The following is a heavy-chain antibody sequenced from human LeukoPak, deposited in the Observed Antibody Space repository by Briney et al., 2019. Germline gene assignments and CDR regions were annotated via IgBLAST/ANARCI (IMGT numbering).Heavy chain of an antibody. CDR2: IYHSGST. D-gene: IGHD3-10*01. CDR3: ARGSMVRGVIINDAFDI. CDR1: GGSISSGGYP. V-gene: IGHV4-30-2*01. J-gene: IGHJ3*02. Sequence: SETLSLTCAVSGGSISSGGYPWSWIRQPPGKGLEWIGYIYHSGSTYYNPSLKSRVTISVDRSKNQFSLKLSSVTAADTAVYYCARGSMVRGVIINDAFDIWGQGTMVTVSS.